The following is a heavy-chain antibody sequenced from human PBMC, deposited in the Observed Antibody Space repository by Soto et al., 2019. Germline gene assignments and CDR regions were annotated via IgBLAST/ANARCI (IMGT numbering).Heavy chain of an antibody. V-gene: IGHV4-38-2*02. J-gene: IGHJ4*02. CDR1: SFSINSRHY. CDR2: IYNTVST. Sequence: SETLSLTCSVSSFSINSRHYWGWIRQPPGKGLEWIASIYNTVSTHYNPSLKSRATISLDTSQNQFSLRLNSVTAADAAIYYCARNASGRYFDYWGPGRLVTVS. D-gene: IGHD6-19*01. CDR3: ARNASGRYFDY.